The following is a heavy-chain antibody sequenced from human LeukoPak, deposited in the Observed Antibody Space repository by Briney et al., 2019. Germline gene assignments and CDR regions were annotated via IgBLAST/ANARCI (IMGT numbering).Heavy chain of an antibody. J-gene: IGHJ2*01. Sequence: SETLSLTCTVSGGSISSYYWSWIRQPPGKGLEWIGYIYYSGSTNYNPSLKSRVTISVDTSKNQFSLKLSSVTAADTAVYYCARGITWELHWYFDLWGRGTLVTVSS. CDR2: IYYSGST. CDR3: ARGITWELHWYFDL. V-gene: IGHV4-59*01. CDR1: GGSISSYY. D-gene: IGHD1-26*01.